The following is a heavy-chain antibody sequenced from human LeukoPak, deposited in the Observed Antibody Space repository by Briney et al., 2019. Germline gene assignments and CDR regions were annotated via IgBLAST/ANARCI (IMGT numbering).Heavy chain of an antibody. V-gene: IGHV3-30*12. J-gene: IGHJ3*02. CDR2: IYPDGNNK. D-gene: IGHD3-22*01. CDR1: GFIFPTYG. Sequence: GGSLRLSCAASGFIFPTYGMHWVRQAPGKGLEWVACIYPDGNNKDYADSVKGRFIISRDNSKNSLHLQMNSLRAEDTAVYYCAGDPYYYESSGYFFGAFDIWGQGTMVTVSS. CDR3: AGDPYYYESSGYFFGAFDI.